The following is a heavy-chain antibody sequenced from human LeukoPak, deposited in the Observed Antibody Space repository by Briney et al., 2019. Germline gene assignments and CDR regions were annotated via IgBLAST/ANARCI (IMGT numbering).Heavy chain of an antibody. J-gene: IGHJ6*04. V-gene: IGHV3-48*03. D-gene: IGHD3-10*02. Sequence: GGSLRLSCAASGFTFDDYTMHWVRQAPGKGLEWVSYISSSGSTIYYADSVKGRFTISRDNAKNSLYLQMNSLRAEDTAVYYCAELGITMIGGVWGKGTTVTISS. CDR2: ISSSGSTI. CDR3: AELGITMIGGV. CDR1: GFTFDDYT.